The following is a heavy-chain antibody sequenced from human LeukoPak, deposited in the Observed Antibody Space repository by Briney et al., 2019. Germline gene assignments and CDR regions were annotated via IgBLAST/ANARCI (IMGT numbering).Heavy chain of an antibody. CDR3: AKSTTYYYDSNGYHFVAS. CDR2: VRGSAGST. D-gene: IGHD3-22*01. J-gene: IGHJ5*02. CDR1: GFTFSSYA. Sequence: PGGSLRLSCAASGFTFSSYAMSWVREAPGKGREWVSVVRGSAGSTYYADSVKGRFTMSRDSSKNTMYLQMNSLRAEDRAVYYCAKSTTYYYDSNGYHFVASWGQGTLLTVSS. V-gene: IGHV3-23*01.